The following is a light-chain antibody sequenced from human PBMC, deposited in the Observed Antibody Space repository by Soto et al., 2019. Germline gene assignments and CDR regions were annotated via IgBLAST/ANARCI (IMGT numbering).Light chain of an antibody. J-gene: IGKJ5*01. Sequence: EIVLTQSPGTLSLSPGERATLSCRASESVSSVYLAWYQHKPGQAPRLLIFGASSRATAIPDRFSGSGSGTDFTLTISRLEPADFAVYYCQHYGGSFTFGQGTRLEIK. CDR1: ESVSSVY. V-gene: IGKV3-20*01. CDR2: GAS. CDR3: QHYGGSFT.